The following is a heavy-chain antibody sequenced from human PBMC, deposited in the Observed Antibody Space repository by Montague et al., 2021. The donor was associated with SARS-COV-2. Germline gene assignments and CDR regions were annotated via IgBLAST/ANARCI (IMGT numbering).Heavy chain of an antibody. CDR1: GGSISGFY. CDR3: ARLLRSCTNGVCRTYYYYALDV. CDR2: IYYSGST. J-gene: IGHJ6*02. D-gene: IGHD2-8*01. Sequence: SETLSLTCTVSGGSISGFYWSWIRQPPGKGLEWIGYIYYSGSTKXNPSLESRVAVSVDRSENQVSLKLTSVTAADTAVYYCARLLRSCTNGVCRTYYYYALDVWGQGTTVTVSS. V-gene: IGHV4-59*01.